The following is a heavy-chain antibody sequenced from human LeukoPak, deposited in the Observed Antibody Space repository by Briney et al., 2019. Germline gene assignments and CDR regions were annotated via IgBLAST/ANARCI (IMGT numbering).Heavy chain of an antibody. D-gene: IGHD4/OR15-4a*01. Sequence: GGSLRLSCAASGFTFSSYAMSWVRQAPGKGLEWVSGFSATGGNTHYSDSVKGRFTISRDNSKNTLYLQMNSLRAEDTAVYYCARRAGAYSHPYDYWGQGTLVTVSS. CDR2: FSATGGNT. CDR1: GFTFSSYA. J-gene: IGHJ4*02. CDR3: ARRAGAYSHPYDY. V-gene: IGHV3-23*01.